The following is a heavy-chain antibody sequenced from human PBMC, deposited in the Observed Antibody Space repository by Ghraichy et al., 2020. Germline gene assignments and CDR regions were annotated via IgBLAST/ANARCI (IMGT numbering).Heavy chain of an antibody. Sequence: ASVKVSCKASGYTFTSYGISWVRQAPGQGLEWMGWISAYNGNTNYAQKLQGRVTMTTDTSTSTAYMELRSLRSDDTAVYYCARSPPPKRGYSGYDYSPYYYGMDVWGQGTTVTVSS. D-gene: IGHD5-12*01. CDR2: ISAYNGNT. V-gene: IGHV1-18*01. CDR1: GYTFTSYG. J-gene: IGHJ6*02. CDR3: ARSPPPKRGYSGYDYSPYYYGMDV.